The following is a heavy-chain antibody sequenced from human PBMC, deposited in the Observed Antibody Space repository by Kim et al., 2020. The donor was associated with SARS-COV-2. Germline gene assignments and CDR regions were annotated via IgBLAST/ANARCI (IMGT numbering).Heavy chain of an antibody. Sequence: GGSLRLSCAASGFTFNDYWINWVRQAPGKGLVWVSRISSDGSSTNYADSVKGRFTMSRDNAENTVCLQMNSLRGEDTAVYYCARGYFRKGFDVWGQGTTVTASS. V-gene: IGHV3-74*01. CDR3: ARGYFRKGFDV. CDR2: ISSDGSST. CDR1: GFTFNDYW. J-gene: IGHJ6*02. D-gene: IGHD3-9*01.